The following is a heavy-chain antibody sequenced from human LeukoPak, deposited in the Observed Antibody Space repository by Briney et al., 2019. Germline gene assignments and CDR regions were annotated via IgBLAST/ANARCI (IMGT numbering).Heavy chain of an antibody. CDR1: GGSISSGDYY. J-gene: IGHJ3*02. CDR3: ARARWQWLAHAFDI. D-gene: IGHD6-19*01. V-gene: IGHV4-30-4*08. Sequence: SQTLSLTCTVSGGSISSGDYYWSWIRRPPGKGLEWIGYIYYSGSTYYNPSLKSRVTISVDTSKNQFSLKLSSVTAADTAVYYCARARWQWLAHAFDIWGQGTMVTVSS. CDR2: IYYSGST.